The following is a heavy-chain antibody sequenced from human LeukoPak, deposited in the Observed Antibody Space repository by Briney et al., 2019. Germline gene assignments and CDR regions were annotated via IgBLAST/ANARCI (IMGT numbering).Heavy chain of an antibody. V-gene: IGHV3-64D*08. Sequence: GGSLRLSCSASGFTFSTNSMHWVRQAPGKGLEFVSAITSNGGSTYYADSVKGRFTISRDNSKNTLYLQMSSLRAEDTAVYYCVTVGMTSIWSYLRFDPRGQGALVSVSS. J-gene: IGHJ5*02. D-gene: IGHD1-26*01. CDR2: ITSNGGST. CDR1: GFTFSTNS. CDR3: VTVGMTSIWSYLRFDP.